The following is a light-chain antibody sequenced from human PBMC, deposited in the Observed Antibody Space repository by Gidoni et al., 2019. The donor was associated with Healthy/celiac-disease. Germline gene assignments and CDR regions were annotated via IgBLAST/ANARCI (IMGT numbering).Light chain of an antibody. CDR3: AAWDDSLNGFWV. Sequence: QSVLTQPPSASGTPGQRVTISGAGSSSNIGSNTVNWYQQLPGTAPKLLIYSNNPRPSGVPDRFSGSKSGTSASLAISGLQSEDEADYYCAAWDDSLNGFWVFGGGTKLTVL. J-gene: IGLJ3*02. CDR1: SSNIGSNT. CDR2: SNN. V-gene: IGLV1-44*01.